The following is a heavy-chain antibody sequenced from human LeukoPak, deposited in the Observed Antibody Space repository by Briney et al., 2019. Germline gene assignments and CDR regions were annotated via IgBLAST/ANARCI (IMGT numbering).Heavy chain of an antibody. V-gene: IGHV3-7*01. CDR3: ARSYY. CDR1: GFTFSSYW. CDR2: IKHDGSEK. Sequence: GGSLRLSCAVSGFTFSSYWMSWVRQAPGKGLEWVASIKHDGSEKYHVGSVKGRFTISTDNVKNSLYLQMNSLRVEDTAVYYCARSYYWGQGTLVTVSS. J-gene: IGHJ4*02.